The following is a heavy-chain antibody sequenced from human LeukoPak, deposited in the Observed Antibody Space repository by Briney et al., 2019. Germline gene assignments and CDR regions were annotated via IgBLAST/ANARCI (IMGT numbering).Heavy chain of an antibody. CDR2: ISGSGGST. CDR1: GFTFSSYA. D-gene: IGHD3-3*01. CDR3: AKDLLSLEDYSR. V-gene: IGHV3-23*01. Sequence: PGGSLRLSCAASGFTFSSYAMSWVRQAPGKGLEWVSAISGSGGSTYYADSVKGRFTISRDNSKNTLYLQMNNLRAEDTAVYYCAKDLLSLEDYSRWGQGTLVTVSS. J-gene: IGHJ4*02.